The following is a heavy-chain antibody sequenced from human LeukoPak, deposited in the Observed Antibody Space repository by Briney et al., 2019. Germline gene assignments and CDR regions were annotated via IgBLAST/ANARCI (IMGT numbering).Heavy chain of an antibody. D-gene: IGHD5-18*01. Sequence: ASVKVSCKASGYTFTSYAMSWVRQAPGQGLEWMGWISAYNGNTNYAQKLQGRVTMTTDTSTSTAYMELRSLRSDDTAVYYCAREKSTGTAMGGWGQGTLVTVSS. J-gene: IGHJ4*02. V-gene: IGHV1-18*01. CDR2: ISAYNGNT. CDR1: GYTFTSYA. CDR3: AREKSTGTAMGG.